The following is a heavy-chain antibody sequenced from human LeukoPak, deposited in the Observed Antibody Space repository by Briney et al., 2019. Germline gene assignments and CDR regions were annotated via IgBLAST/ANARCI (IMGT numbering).Heavy chain of an antibody. V-gene: IGHV3-11*01. CDR3: ARGLGYCSGGSCPRRAFDI. D-gene: IGHD2-15*01. J-gene: IGHJ3*02. Sequence: GVSLRLSCAASGFTFSDYYMSWLRQAPGKGLEGVSFVSSRGSTIYFAHSMKGRFPIPRDNAKNSVYLQMNSLRAEHTAVYYCARGLGYCSGGSCPRRAFDIWGQGTVVTVS. CDR2: VSSRGSTI. CDR1: GFTFSDYY.